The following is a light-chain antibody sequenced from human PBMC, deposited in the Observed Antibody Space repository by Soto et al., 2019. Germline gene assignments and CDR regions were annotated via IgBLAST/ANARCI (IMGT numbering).Light chain of an antibody. Sequence: DIQMTQSPSSLSASVGDRVTITCRASQSISIYLNWYQHKPGKAPKLLIYAASSLQSGVPSRFSGSGSGTDFTLNISSLQPDDFATYYCQQSNSIPFTFGPGTKLDI. CDR3: QQSNSIPFT. CDR1: QSISIY. V-gene: IGKV1-39*01. CDR2: AAS. J-gene: IGKJ3*01.